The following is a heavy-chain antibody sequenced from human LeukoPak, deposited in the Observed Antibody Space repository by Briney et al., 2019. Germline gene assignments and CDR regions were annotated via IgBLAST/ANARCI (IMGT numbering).Heavy chain of an antibody. CDR2: INPNSGGT. D-gene: IGHD2-2*01. J-gene: IGHJ4*02. Sequence: GASVKVSCKASGGTFSSYAISWVRQAHGQGLEWMGWINPNSGGTNYAQKFQGRVTMTRDTSISTAYMELSRLRSDDTAVYYCARGRIVVVPAAGSLDYWGQGTLVTVSS. CDR1: GGTFSSYA. CDR3: ARGRIVVVPAAGSLDY. V-gene: IGHV1-2*02.